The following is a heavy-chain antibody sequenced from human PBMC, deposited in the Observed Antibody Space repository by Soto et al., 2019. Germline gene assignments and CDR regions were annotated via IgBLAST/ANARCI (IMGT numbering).Heavy chain of an antibody. D-gene: IGHD3-3*01. CDR2: ISGSGQTT. Sequence: EVQLLESGGGLGQPGGSLRLSCAGSGFTFSRFAMSWVRQVPGKGLEWVSAISGSGQTTYYADSVKGRFTVSRDNSNNTLYLQMNSLRDVDTAVYYCAKYQRKPAIFGVVPLSWGQGTLVNVSS. J-gene: IGHJ5*02. V-gene: IGHV3-23*01. CDR3: AKYQRKPAIFGVVPLS. CDR1: GFTFSRFA.